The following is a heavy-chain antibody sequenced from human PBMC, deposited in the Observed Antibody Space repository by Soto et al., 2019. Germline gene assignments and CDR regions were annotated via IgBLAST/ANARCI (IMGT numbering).Heavy chain of an antibody. CDR2: IYWNDDK. CDR1: GFSLSTSGVG. CDR3: AHNLLTPITIFEGDAFDI. Sequence: GPTLVNPTQTLTLTCTFSGFSLSTSGVGVGWIRQPPGKALEWLALIYWNDDKRYSPSLKSRLTITKDTSKNQVVLTMTNMDPVDTATYYCAHNLLTPITIFEGDAFDIWSQGTMVIVSS. D-gene: IGHD3-9*01. V-gene: IGHV2-5*01. J-gene: IGHJ3*02.